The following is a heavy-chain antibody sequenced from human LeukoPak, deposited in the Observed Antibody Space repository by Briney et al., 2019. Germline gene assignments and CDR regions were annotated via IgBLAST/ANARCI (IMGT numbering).Heavy chain of an antibody. D-gene: IGHD3-9*01. V-gene: IGHV1-2*02. J-gene: IGHJ6*02. CDR3: ARDYSRYFDWLPPYYYYYGMDV. CDR2: INPNSGAT. Sequence: ASVKVSCKASGYTLTDYYLHWVRQAPGQGLKWMGWINPNSGATHYAQSFQARVTMTRDTSIASSYMELTGLESDDTAVYYCARDYSRYFDWLPPYYYYYGMDVWGQGTTVTVSS. CDR1: GYTLTDYY.